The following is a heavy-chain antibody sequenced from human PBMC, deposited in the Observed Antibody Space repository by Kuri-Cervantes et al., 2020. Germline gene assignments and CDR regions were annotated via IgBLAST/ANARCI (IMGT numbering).Heavy chain of an antibody. D-gene: IGHD2-2*01. CDR2: IQQHGSEQ. J-gene: IGHJ4*02. CDR3: ARVGGGSTQLSNFDY. CDR1: GFTFSSYW. Sequence: GGSLRLSCAASGFTFSSYWMFWVRQAPGKGLEWVASIQQHGSEQHYVDSVKGRFTISRDNAKNSLYLQMSSLRVEDTAVYYCARVGGGSTQLSNFDYWGQGTLVTVSS. V-gene: IGHV3-7*01.